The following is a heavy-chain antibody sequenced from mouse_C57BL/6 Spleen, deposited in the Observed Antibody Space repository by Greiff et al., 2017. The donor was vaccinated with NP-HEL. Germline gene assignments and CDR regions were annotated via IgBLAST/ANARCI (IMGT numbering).Heavy chain of an antibody. J-gene: IGHJ3*01. D-gene: IGHD2-4*01. CDR1: GFTFSSYA. Sequence: EVKVVESGEGLVKPGGSLKLSCAASGFTFSSYAMSWVRQTPEKRLEWVAYISSGGDYIYYADTVKGRFTISRDNARNTLYLQMSSLKSEDTAMYYCTRDDYDGVAYWGQGTLVTVSA. CDR2: ISSGGDYI. CDR3: TRDDYDGVAY. V-gene: IGHV5-9-1*02.